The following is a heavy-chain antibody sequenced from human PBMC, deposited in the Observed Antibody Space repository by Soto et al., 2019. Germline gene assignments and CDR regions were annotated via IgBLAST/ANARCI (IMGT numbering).Heavy chain of an antibody. CDR2: IYYSGST. V-gene: IGHV4-39*01. J-gene: IGHJ4*02. CDR3: SRGVFSGYGSPEFDL. Sequence: PSETLSLTCTVSGGSISSSSYYWGWIRQPPGKGLEWIGSIYYSGSTYYNPSLKSRVTISVDTSKNQFSLKLSSVTAADTAVYYCSRGVFSGYGSPEFDLWGQGTLVTVSS. CDR1: GGSISSSSYY. D-gene: IGHD6-25*01.